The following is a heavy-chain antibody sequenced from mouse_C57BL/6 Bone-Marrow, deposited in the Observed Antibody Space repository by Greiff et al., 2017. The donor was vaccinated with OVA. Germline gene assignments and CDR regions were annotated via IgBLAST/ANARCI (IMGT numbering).Heavy chain of an antibody. CDR3: ARHPFYYGSSYWYVDV. V-gene: IGHV5-6*01. J-gene: IGHJ1*03. CDR1: GFTFSSYG. CDR2: ISSGGSYT. Sequence: EVQRVESGGDLVKPGGSLKLSCAASGFTFSSYGMSWVRQTPDKRLEWVATISSGGSYTYYPDSVKGRFTISRDNAKNTLYLQMSSLKSEDTAMYYCARHPFYYGSSYWYVDVWGTGTTVTVSS. D-gene: IGHD1-1*01.